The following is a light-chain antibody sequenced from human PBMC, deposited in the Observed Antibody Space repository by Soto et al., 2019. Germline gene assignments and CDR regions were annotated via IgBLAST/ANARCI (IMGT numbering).Light chain of an antibody. Sequence: QSALTQPPSASGSPGQSVTISCTGTSSDIGGYNYVSWYQQYPGKAPKLMIYEVSKRPSGVPDRFSGSKSGNTASLTVSGLQDEDEADYYCSSYAGSNNPYVFGTGTKLTVL. V-gene: IGLV2-8*01. CDR3: SSYAGSNNPYV. J-gene: IGLJ1*01. CDR2: EVS. CDR1: SSDIGGYNY.